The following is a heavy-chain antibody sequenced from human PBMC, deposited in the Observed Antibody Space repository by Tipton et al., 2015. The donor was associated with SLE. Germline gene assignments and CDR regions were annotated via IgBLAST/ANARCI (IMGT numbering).Heavy chain of an antibody. CDR2: IYDSGST. J-gene: IGHJ6*03. CDR1: GGSISSYV. V-gene: IGHV4-59*01. D-gene: IGHD1-1*01. CDR3: ATGRTVYYYYMDV. Sequence: TLSLTCTVSGGSISSYVWTWIRQPPGKGLEWIGYIYDSGSTNYNPSLKSRVTISVDTSKNQFSLKLSSVTAADTAVYYCATGRTVYYYYMDVWGKGTTVTVSS.